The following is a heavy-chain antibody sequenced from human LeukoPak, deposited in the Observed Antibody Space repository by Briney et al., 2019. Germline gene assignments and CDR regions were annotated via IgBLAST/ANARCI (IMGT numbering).Heavy chain of an antibody. V-gene: IGHV3-66*04. CDR2: IYSGGNT. J-gene: IGHJ4*02. D-gene: IGHD5-12*01. CDR3: ARHVGWLRHFDY. Sequence: GGSLRLSCAASGFTVSSNYMSWVRQAPGKGLEWVSVIYSGGNTFYADSVKGRFTISRDNSKNTLYLQMNSLRAEDTAVYYCARHVGWLRHFDYWGQGTLVTVSS. CDR1: GFTVSSNY.